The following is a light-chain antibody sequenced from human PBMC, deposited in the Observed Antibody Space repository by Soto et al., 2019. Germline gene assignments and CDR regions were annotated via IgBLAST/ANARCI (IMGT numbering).Light chain of an antibody. V-gene: IGLV2-14*01. CDR3: CSYAGSSTFVV. CDR1: SSDVGGYNY. Sequence: QSALTQPASVSGSPGQSITISCTGTSSDVGGYNYVSWYQQHPGKAPKLMIYAVTDRPSGVSSRFSGSKSGNTASLTISGLQAEDEADYYCCSYAGSSTFVVFGGGTKLTVL. J-gene: IGLJ2*01. CDR2: AVT.